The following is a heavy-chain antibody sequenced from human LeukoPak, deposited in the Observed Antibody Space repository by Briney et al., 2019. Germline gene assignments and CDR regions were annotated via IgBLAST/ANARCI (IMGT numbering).Heavy chain of an antibody. Sequence: PGGSLRLSCAASGFTFSSYGMHWVRQAPGKGLEWVAVISYDGSNKYYADSVKGRFTISRDNSKNTLYLQMNSLRAEDTAVYYCTRLDYYYYYGMDVWGQGTTVTVSS. CDR1: GFTFSSYG. V-gene: IGHV3-30*03. CDR3: TRLDYYYYYGMDV. J-gene: IGHJ6*02. CDR2: ISYDGSNK.